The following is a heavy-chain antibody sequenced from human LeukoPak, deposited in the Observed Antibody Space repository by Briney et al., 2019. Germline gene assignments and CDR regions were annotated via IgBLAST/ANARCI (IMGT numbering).Heavy chain of an antibody. Sequence: PGGSLRLSCAASGFTFSSYGMPWVRQAPGKGLEWVAVISYDGSNKYYADSVKGRFTISRDNSKNTLYLQMNSLRAEDTAVYYCSLGLERRHRGHLVGDYFDYWGQGTLVTVSS. CDR1: GFTFSSYG. D-gene: IGHD1-1*01. CDR3: SLGLERRHRGHLVGDYFDY. J-gene: IGHJ4*02. CDR2: ISYDGSNK. V-gene: IGHV3-30*03.